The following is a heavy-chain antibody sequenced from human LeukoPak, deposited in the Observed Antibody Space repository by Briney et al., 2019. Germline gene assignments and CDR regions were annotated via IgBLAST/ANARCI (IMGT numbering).Heavy chain of an antibody. CDR1: GYSFTSYW. Sequence: GESLKISCKGSGYSFTSYWISWVRQVPGKGLEWMGRIDPTDSYTNYNPSFQGHVTISADKSISTAYLQWSSLKASDTAMYYCATGLRSAFDIWGQGTMVTVSS. J-gene: IGHJ3*02. CDR3: ATGLRSAFDI. V-gene: IGHV5-10-1*01. D-gene: IGHD5-12*01. CDR2: IDPTDSYT.